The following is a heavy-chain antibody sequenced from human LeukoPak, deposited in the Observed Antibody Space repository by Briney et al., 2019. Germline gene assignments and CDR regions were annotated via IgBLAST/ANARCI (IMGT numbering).Heavy chain of an antibody. J-gene: IGHJ6*03. V-gene: IGHV4-30-4*08. Sequence: SETLSLTCTVSGGSISSGDYYWSWIRQPPGKGLEWIGYIYYSGSTSYNPSLKSRVTISVDKSENQFSLKLSSVTAADTAVYYCASAHYDFWSGYYIGGYYYYYMDVWGKGTTVTVSS. D-gene: IGHD3-3*01. CDR1: GGSISSGDYY. CDR3: ASAHYDFWSGYYIGGYYYYYMDV. CDR2: IYYSGST.